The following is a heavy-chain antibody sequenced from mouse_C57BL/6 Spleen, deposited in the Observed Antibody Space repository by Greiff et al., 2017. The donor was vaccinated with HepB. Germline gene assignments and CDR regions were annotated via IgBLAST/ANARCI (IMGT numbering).Heavy chain of an antibody. V-gene: IGHV1-62-2*01. CDR1: GYTFTEYT. Sequence: VHLVESGAELVKPGESVKLSCKASGYTFTEYTIYWVKQRSGQGLEWIGWFYPGSGSIKYNEKFKDKATFTADKSSSTVYMELSRLTSEDSSVYFCARREGGLRRAMDYWGQGTSVTVSS. CDR3: ARREGGLRRAMDY. J-gene: IGHJ4*01. CDR2: FYPGSGSI.